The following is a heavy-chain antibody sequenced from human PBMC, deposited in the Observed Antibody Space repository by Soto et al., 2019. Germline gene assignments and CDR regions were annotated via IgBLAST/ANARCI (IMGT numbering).Heavy chain of an antibody. CDR2: ISAYNGNT. V-gene: IGHV1-18*01. CDR3: ARDRPRLDSYGKKGINWFDP. Sequence: ASVKVSCKASGYTFTSYGISWVRQAPGQGLEWMGWISAYNGNTNYAQKLQGRVTMTTDTSTSTAYMELRSLRSDDTAVYYCARDRPRLDSYGKKGINWFDPWGQGTLVTVSS. CDR1: GYTFTSYG. D-gene: IGHD5-18*01. J-gene: IGHJ5*02.